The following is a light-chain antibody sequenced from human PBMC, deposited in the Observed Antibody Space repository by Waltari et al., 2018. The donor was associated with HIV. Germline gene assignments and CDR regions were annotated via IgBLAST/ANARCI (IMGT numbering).Light chain of an antibody. CDR3: AAWTDSLSGVV. V-gene: IGLV1-47*01. J-gene: IGLJ2*01. Sequence: QSVLPQPPSASCSPGQRVTISCSNSISNIRRYYVYLYQQVPGTAPKLMIDRSKQRPSGVPDRFSGSKSGTAASLAISGLRSEDEADYYCAAWTDSLSGVVFGGGTKLSVL. CDR2: RSK. CDR1: ISNIRRYY.